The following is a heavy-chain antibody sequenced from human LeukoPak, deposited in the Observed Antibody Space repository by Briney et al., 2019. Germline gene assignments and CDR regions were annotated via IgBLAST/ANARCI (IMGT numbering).Heavy chain of an antibody. CDR2: ISYDGSNK. J-gene: IGHJ4*02. CDR3: ARDRMSSGWSSEIDY. V-gene: IGHV3-30-3*01. CDR1: GFTFSSYA. Sequence: PGGSLRLSCAASGFTFSSYAMHWVRQAPGKGLEWVAVISYDGSNKYYADSVKGRFTISRDNAKNSLYLQMNSLRAEDTAVYYCARDRMSSGWSSEIDYWGQGTLVTVSS. D-gene: IGHD6-19*01.